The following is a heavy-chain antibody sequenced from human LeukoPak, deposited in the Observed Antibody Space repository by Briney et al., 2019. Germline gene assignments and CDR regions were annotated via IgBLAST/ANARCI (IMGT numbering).Heavy chain of an antibody. D-gene: IGHD2-2*01. CDR3: ARVGPGYCSSTSCHGDYYGMDV. V-gene: IGHV1-2*02. CDR2: INPNSGGT. CDR1: GYTFTGYY. Sequence: ASVKVSCKASGYTFTGYYMHWVRQAPGQGLEWMGWINPNSGGTNYAQKFQGRVTMTRDTSISTAYMELSRLRSDDTAVNYCARVGPGYCSSTSCHGDYYGMDVWGQGTTVTVSS. J-gene: IGHJ6*02.